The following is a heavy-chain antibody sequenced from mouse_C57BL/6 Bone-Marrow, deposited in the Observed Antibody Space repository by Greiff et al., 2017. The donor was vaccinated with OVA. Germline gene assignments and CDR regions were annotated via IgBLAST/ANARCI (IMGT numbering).Heavy chain of an antibody. J-gene: IGHJ1*03. CDR3: ARRYYGGGYFDV. CDR2: ISNLAYSI. D-gene: IGHD1-1*01. CDR1: GFTFSDYG. Sequence: EVKLMESGGGLVQPGGSLKLSCAASGFTFSDYGMAWVRQAPRKGPEWVAFISNLAYSIYYADTVTGRFTISRENAKNTLYLEMSSLRSEDAAMYYCARRYYGGGYFDVWGTGTTLTVSS. V-gene: IGHV5-15*04.